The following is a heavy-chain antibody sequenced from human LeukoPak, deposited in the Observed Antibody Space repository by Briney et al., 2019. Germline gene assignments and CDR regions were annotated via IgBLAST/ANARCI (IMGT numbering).Heavy chain of an antibody. CDR1: GFTFSSYW. D-gene: IGHD3-9*01. J-gene: IGHJ6*04. Sequence: PGGSLRLSCAASGFTFSSYWMRWVRQAPGKGLEWVANIKQDGSEKYYVDSVKGRFTISRDNAKNSLYLQMNSLRAEDTAVYYCARGKLLRYFDWLSYGMDVWGKGTTVTVSS. CDR3: ARGKLLRYFDWLSYGMDV. CDR2: IKQDGSEK. V-gene: IGHV3-7*03.